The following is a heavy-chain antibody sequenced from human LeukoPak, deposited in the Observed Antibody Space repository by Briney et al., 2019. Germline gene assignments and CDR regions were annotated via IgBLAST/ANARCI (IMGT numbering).Heavy chain of an antibody. D-gene: IGHD3-3*01. CDR1: GYTFTGDY. Sequence: ASVKVSCKAPGYTFTGDYMHWVRQAPGQGLEWMGWINPNSGGTTYAQKFQGRVTMTRDTSISTVYMELSRLRSDDTAVYYCARESGYSRGMADYWGQGTLVTVSS. J-gene: IGHJ4*02. V-gene: IGHV1-2*02. CDR2: INPNSGGT. CDR3: ARESGYSRGMADY.